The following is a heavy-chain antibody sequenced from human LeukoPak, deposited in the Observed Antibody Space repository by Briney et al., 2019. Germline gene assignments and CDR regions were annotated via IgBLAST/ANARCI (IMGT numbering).Heavy chain of an antibody. Sequence: SETLSLTCAVYIGSFSGYYWSWIRQSPGGGLEWIGYIYYSGTTNYNPSLRSRLIISVDTSKNQFSLNLISVTAADTAVYYCARLARLTLIRGVTGYHSLDVWGKGTKVTVSS. D-gene: IGHD3-10*01. CDR1: IGSFSGYY. V-gene: IGHV4-59*01. CDR2: IYYSGTT. CDR3: ARLARLTLIRGVTGYHSLDV. J-gene: IGHJ6*04.